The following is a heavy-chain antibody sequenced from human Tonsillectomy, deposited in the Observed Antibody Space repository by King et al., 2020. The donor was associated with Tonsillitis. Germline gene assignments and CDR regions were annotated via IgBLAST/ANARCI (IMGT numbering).Heavy chain of an antibody. CDR3: AKTDGLPWQTREDFDY. D-gene: IGHD5-12*01. J-gene: IGHJ4*02. CDR1: GYSFSSYW. Sequence: QLVQSGAEVKKPGESLKISCKGSGYSFSSYWIGWVRQMPGKGLEWMGIIYPGDSDTRYSPSFQGQVTISADKSISTAYLQWSSLKASDTAMYYCAKTDGLPWQTREDFDYLGQGTLVNVSS. CDR2: IYPGDSDT. V-gene: IGHV5-51*01.